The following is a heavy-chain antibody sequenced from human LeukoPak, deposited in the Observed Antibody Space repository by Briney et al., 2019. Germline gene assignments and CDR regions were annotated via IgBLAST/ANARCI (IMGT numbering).Heavy chain of an antibody. CDR1: GGSISTYH. CDR3: TGELGRAFYT. V-gene: IGHV4-59*01. Sequence: SETLSLTCTISGGSISTYHWSWIRQPPGKGLEWIGYIYYSGDTKQNPSLISRATISVDTSKNQFFLKLRSVAAAETAIYYCTGELGRAFYTGDQGRVVTVSS. J-gene: IGHJ3*02. CDR2: IYYSGDT. D-gene: IGHD3-3*02.